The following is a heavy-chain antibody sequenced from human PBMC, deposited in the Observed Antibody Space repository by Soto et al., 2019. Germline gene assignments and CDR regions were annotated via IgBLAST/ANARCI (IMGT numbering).Heavy chain of an antibody. D-gene: IGHD3-10*01. V-gene: IGHV4-30-4*01. Sequence: QVQLQESGPGLVKPSQTLSLTCSVSGDSSSSGDNYWSWIRQPPGKGLEWIGYIYYTGGTQYNPSLKSRVSILVDTSNNQFSLELRSVTAADTAVYYCARSISLVRGVLSDWGQGTLVTVSS. J-gene: IGHJ4*02. CDR1: GDSSSSGDNY. CDR3: ARSISLVRGVLSD. CDR2: IYYTGGT.